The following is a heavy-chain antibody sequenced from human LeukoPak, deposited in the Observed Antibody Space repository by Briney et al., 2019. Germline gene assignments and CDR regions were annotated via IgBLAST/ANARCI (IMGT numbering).Heavy chain of an antibody. CDR1: GDSTNTYF. Sequence: PSETLSLTCTISGDSTNTYFWSWIRQPPGKGLEWIGYFYYTGTTNYNPSLKSRVTISVDTSKNQFSLKLSSVTAADTAVYYCARGKVGTIFGVVIIPPSVWGQGTLVTVSS. CDR2: FYYTGTT. V-gene: IGHV4-59*12. CDR3: ARGKVGTIFGVVIIPPSV. D-gene: IGHD3-3*01. J-gene: IGHJ4*02.